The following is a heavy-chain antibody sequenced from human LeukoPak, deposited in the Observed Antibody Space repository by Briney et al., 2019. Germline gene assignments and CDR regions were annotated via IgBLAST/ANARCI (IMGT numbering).Heavy chain of an antibody. Sequence: GGSLRLSCAASGFTFSASDMNWVRQTPGKGLEWVSSISSSSSYIYYADSVKGRFSISRDNAKNSLYLQMNSLRAEDTAVYYCARVPLGGYGSGSYYPLDYWGQGTLVTVSS. CDR1: GFTFSASD. D-gene: IGHD3-10*01. CDR3: ARVPLGGYGSGSYYPLDY. V-gene: IGHV3-21*01. CDR2: ISSSSSYI. J-gene: IGHJ4*02.